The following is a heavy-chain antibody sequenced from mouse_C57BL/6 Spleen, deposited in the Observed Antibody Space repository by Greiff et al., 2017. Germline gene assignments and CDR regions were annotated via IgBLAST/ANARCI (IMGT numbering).Heavy chain of an antibody. D-gene: IGHD1-1*01. CDR1: GYSITSGYD. CDR2: ISYSGST. CDR3: ARAYYGSSYDWYFDV. J-gene: IGHJ1*03. Sequence: DVQLQESGPGMVKPSQSLSLTCTVTGYSITSGYDWHWIRHFPGNKLEWMGYISYSGSTNYNPSLKSRISITHDTSKNHFFLKLNSVTTEDTATYYCARAYYGSSYDWYFDVWGTGTTVTVSS. V-gene: IGHV3-1*01.